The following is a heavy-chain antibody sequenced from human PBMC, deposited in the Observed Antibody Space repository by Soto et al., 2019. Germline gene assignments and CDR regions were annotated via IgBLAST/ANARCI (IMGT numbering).Heavy chain of an antibody. CDR3: TILQRRWLSSDS. CDR1: GGSISNSSYY. CDR2: IYYTGPS. D-gene: IGHD5-12*01. J-gene: IGHJ4*02. Sequence: QLQLQESGPGLVKPSETLSLTCTVSGGSISNSSYYWGWIRQPPGKGLEWIGHIYYTGPSYSNPSLTGRVTLSVDTSKNQFSLKLNSMTAADTAVFYCTILQRRWLSSDSWGQGTLVTVSS. V-gene: IGHV4-39*01.